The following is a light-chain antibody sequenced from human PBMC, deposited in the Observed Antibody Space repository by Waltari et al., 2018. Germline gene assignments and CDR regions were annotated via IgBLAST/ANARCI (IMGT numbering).Light chain of an antibody. J-gene: IGLJ1*01. CDR1: ASDVGGYRY. Sequence: QSALTQPPPASGSPGQSVTISCTGTASDVGGYRYVSWCQQPPGQAPKLIIFDVSKRPSGVPDRFSGSKSGNTASLTVSGLQAEDEADYYCSSYAGSNNYVFGTGTKVTVL. CDR2: DVS. V-gene: IGLV2-8*01. CDR3: SSYAGSNNYV.